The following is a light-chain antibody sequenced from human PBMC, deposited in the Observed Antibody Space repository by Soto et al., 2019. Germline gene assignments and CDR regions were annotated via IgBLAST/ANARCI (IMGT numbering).Light chain of an antibody. Sequence: QPVLTQPPSASGTPGQRVTISCSGSSSNIGSNTVNWYQQLPGTAPKLLIYNNNQRPSGVPDRFSGSESGTSASLAISGLQSEDEAVYYCAAWDDSLNGWVFGGGTKLTVL. CDR2: NNN. J-gene: IGLJ3*02. CDR3: AAWDDSLNGWV. CDR1: SSNIGSNT. V-gene: IGLV1-44*01.